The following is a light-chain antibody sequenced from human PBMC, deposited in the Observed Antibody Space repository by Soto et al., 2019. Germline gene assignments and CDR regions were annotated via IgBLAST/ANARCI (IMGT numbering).Light chain of an antibody. V-gene: IGKV1-5*03. CDR3: QHYNSYSEA. CDR1: QGISSW. Sequence: DIQMTQSPSSLSASVGARVTITCLASQGISSWLAWYQQKPGKAPKLLIYKASTLKSGVPSRFSGSGSGTEFTLTISSLQPDDFATYYCQHYNSYSEAFGQGSKVDI. J-gene: IGKJ1*01. CDR2: KAS.